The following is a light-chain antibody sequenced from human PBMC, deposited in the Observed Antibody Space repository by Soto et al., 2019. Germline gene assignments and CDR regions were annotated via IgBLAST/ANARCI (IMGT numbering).Light chain of an antibody. Sequence: IHITHCPSTRSASFLDIVTITGRASESISNFLAWYQQKPGKAPNLLIYKASSLESGVPSRFSGSGSGTEFTLTIRSLQPDDFETYPCTPYNSYSRTFAKAHXVEIK. CDR1: ESISNF. V-gene: IGKV1-5*03. CDR3: TPYNSYSRT. J-gene: IGKJ1*01. CDR2: KAS.